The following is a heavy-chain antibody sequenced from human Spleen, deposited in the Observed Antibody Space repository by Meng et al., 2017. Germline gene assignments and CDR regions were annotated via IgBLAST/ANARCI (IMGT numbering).Heavy chain of an antibody. CDR3: ARDDGDYYFDY. V-gene: IGHV4-59*01. D-gene: IGHD4-17*01. Sequence: SETLSLTCTVSGGSISSYYWNWIRQPPGKGLEWIGYIYYSGSTNYNPSLKSRVTISVDTSKNQFSLRLSSVTAADTAVYYCARDDGDYYFDYWGQGTRVTVSS. CDR1: GGSISSYY. J-gene: IGHJ4*02. CDR2: IYYSGST.